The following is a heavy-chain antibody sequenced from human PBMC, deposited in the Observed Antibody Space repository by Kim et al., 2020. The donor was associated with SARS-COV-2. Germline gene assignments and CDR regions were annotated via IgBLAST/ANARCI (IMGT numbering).Heavy chain of an antibody. CDR3: ARLTPIAAAGTVDAFDI. CDR1: GYSFTSYW. V-gene: IGHV5-51*01. CDR2: IYPGDSDT. Sequence: GESLQISCKGSGYSFTSYWIGWVRQMPGKGLEWMGIIYPGDSDTRYSPSFQGQVTISADKSISTAYLQWSILKASDTAMYYCARLTPIAAAGTVDAFDIWGQGTLVTVSS. D-gene: IGHD6-13*01. J-gene: IGHJ3*02.